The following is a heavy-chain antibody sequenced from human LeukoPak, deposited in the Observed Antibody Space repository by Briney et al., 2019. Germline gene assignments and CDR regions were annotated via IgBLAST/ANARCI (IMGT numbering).Heavy chain of an antibody. J-gene: IGHJ4*02. Sequence: GGSLRLSCAASGFTFSSYEMNWVRQAPGKGLEWVGRIKSLPDGGTTDYAAPLKGRFTISRDASKNTLYLQMNSLKTEDTAVYFCTTDRGITIRPLFDSWGQGTLVTVSS. CDR2: IKSLPDGGTT. CDR3: TTDRGITIRPLFDS. CDR1: GFTFSSYE. V-gene: IGHV3-15*01. D-gene: IGHD5-24*01.